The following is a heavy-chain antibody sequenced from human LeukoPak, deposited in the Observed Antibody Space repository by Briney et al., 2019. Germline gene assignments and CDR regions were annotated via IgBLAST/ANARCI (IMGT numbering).Heavy chain of an antibody. CDR1: GGTLSTYT. CDR2: VISILRTA. CDR3: ARSLGRGFDY. D-gene: IGHD1-26*01. V-gene: IGHV1-69*08. J-gene: IGHJ4*02. Sequence: SVNVSCKASGGTLSTYTIHWVRRAPGQGLEWMGRVISILRTATYGQKFQGRVTITADKSTSTTYMELTDPRLQDTAFYYCARSLGRGFDYWGQGSLVTVSS.